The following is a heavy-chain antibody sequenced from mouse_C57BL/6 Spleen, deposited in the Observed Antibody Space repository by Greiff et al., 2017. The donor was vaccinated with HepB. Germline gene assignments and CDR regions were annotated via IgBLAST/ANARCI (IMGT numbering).Heavy chain of an antibody. CDR3: ARLGGAYYGYDGFAY. CDR1: GFTFSSYT. J-gene: IGHJ3*01. V-gene: IGHV5-9*01. CDR2: ISGGGGNT. Sequence: DVKLVESGGGLVKPGGSLKLSCAASGFTFSSYTMSWVRQTPEKRLEWVATISGGGGNTYYPDSVKGRFTISRDNAKNTLYLQMSSLRSEDTALYYCARLGGAYYGYDGFAYWGQGTLVTVSA. D-gene: IGHD2-9*01.